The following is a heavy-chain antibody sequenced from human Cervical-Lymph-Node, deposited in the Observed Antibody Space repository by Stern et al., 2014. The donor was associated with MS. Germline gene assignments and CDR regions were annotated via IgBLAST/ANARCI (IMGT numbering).Heavy chain of an antibody. CDR3: ARVVAVAGTSFDY. D-gene: IGHD6-19*01. Sequence: VQLVESGGGVVQPGRSLRLSCAASGFTFSSYAMHWVRQAPGKGLEWVALISYDGSKKYYADSVKGRFPISRDNSENTVYLQMNSLRAEDTAVYYCARVVAVAGTSFDYWGQGTAVTVSS. J-gene: IGHJ4*02. V-gene: IGHV3-30-3*01. CDR2: ISYDGSKK. CDR1: GFTFSSYA.